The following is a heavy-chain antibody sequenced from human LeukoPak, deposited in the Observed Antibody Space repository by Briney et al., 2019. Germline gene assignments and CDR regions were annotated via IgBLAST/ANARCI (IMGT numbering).Heavy chain of an antibody. CDR1: GYTFTGYY. CDR3: ARECIAVAGSHYYYYYGMDV. D-gene: IGHD6-19*01. J-gene: IGHJ6*02. CDR2: INPNSGGT. Sequence: ASVKVSCKVSGYTFTGYYMHWVRQAPGQGLEWMGWINPNSGGTNYAQKFQGRVTMTRDTSISTAYMELSRLRSDDTAVYYCARECIAVAGSHYYYYYGMDVWGQGTTVTVSS. V-gene: IGHV1-2*02.